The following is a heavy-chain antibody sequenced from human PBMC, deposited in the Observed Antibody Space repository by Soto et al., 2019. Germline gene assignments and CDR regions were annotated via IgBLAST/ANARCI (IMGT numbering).Heavy chain of an antibody. V-gene: IGHV1-69*01. CDR1: GGTFSSYA. CDR2: IIPIFGTA. Sequence: QVQLVQSGAEVKKPGSSVKVSCKASGGTFSSYAISWVQQAPGQGLEWMGGIIPIFGTANYAQKFQGRVTITADESTSTAYMELSSLRSEATAVYYCARDRAPALGLYYYYGMDVWGQGTTVTVSS. CDR3: ARDRAPALGLYYYYGMDV. D-gene: IGHD3-10*01. J-gene: IGHJ6*02.